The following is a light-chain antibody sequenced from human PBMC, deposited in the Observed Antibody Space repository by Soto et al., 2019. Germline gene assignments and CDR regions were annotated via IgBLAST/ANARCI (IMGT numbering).Light chain of an antibody. CDR3: QQYNDWPPWT. Sequence: EIVLTQSPDTLSVSPGDRVILSCRASQSVDNKLAWYQWKPGQAPRLVMHAVATRAGGFPARFSGSGSGTEFTLTISSLQPEDFALYYCQQYNDWPPWTFGQGTKV. J-gene: IGKJ1*01. CDR1: QSVDNK. V-gene: IGKV3D-15*01. CDR2: AVA.